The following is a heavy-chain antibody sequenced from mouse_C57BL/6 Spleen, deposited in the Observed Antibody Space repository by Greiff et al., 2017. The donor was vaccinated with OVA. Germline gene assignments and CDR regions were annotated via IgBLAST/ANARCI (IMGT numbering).Heavy chain of an antibody. CDR1: GFTFSSYG. Sequence: DVHLVESGGDLVKPGGSLKLSCAASGFTFSSYGMSWVRQTPDKRLEWVATISSGGSYTYYPDSVKGRFTISRDNAKNTLYLQMSSLKSEDTAMYYCARHGNYERTWFAYWGQGTLVTVSA. CDR3: ARHGNYERTWFAY. J-gene: IGHJ3*01. V-gene: IGHV5-6*01. D-gene: IGHD2-1*01. CDR2: ISSGGSYT.